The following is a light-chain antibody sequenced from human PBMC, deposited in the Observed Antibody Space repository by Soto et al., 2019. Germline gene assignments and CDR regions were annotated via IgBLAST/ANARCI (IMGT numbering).Light chain of an antibody. CDR1: QSVSSY. CDR2: DAS. J-gene: IGKJ1*01. CDR3: QQRGA. V-gene: IGKV3-11*01. Sequence: EIVLPQSPATLSLSPGERATLSCRASQSVSSYLAWYHQKPGQAPRLLIYDASNRATGIPARFSGSGSGTAFTLTISSLEPEDFAVYYGQQRGAFGQGTKVEI.